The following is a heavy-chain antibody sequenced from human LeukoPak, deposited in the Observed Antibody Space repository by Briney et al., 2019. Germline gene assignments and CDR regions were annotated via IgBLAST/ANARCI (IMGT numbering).Heavy chain of an antibody. D-gene: IGHD2-2*01. J-gene: IGHJ4*02. Sequence: ASVKVSCKASGYTFTGYYMHWVRQAPGQGLEWMGWINPNNGDTNYAQKFQGRVTMTRDTPITTAYMELSRLTSGDTALYYCAREGGNCGSTSCPRDYWGQGTLVSVS. CDR2: INPNNGDT. V-gene: IGHV1-2*02. CDR3: AREGGNCGSTSCPRDY. CDR1: GYTFTGYY.